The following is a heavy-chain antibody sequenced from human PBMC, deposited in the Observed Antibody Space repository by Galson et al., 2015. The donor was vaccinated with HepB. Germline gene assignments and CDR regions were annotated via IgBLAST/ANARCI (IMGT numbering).Heavy chain of an antibody. Sequence: SCKASGGTFSSYTISWVRQAPGQGLEWMGRIIPILGIANYAQKFQGRVTITADKSTSTAYMELSSLRSEDTAVYYCARGGDYYDSSGYVVVDAFDIWGQGTMVTVSS. J-gene: IGHJ3*02. CDR3: ARGGDYYDSSGYVVVDAFDI. CDR2: IIPILGIA. CDR1: GGTFSSYT. D-gene: IGHD3-22*01. V-gene: IGHV1-69*02.